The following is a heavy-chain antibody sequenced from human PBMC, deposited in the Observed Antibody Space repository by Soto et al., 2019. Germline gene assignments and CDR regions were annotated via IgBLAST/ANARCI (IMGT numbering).Heavy chain of an antibody. CDR2: ISSSSSYI. CDR1: GFTFSSYS. CDR3: ARDRALPGFGELLRSGDD. D-gene: IGHD3-10*01. V-gene: IGHV3-21*01. Sequence: EVQLVESGGGLVKPGGSLRLSCAASGFTFSSYSMNWVRQAPGKGLEWVSSISSSSSYIYYADSVKGRFTISRDNAKNSLYLQMNSLRAEDTAVYYCARDRALPGFGELLRSGDDWGQGTLVTVSS. J-gene: IGHJ4*02.